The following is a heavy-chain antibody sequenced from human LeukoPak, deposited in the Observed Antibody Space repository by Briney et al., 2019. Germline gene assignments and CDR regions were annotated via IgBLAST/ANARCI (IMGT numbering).Heavy chain of an antibody. Sequence: SGGSLRLSCAASGFTFSSYAMSWVRQAPGKGLEWVSAISGSGGSTYYADSVKGRFTISSDNSKNTLYLQMNSLRAEDTAVYYCAKFLVRVRITIFGVVINWGQGTLVTVSS. V-gene: IGHV3-23*01. CDR1: GFTFSSYA. D-gene: IGHD3-3*01. J-gene: IGHJ4*02. CDR2: ISGSGGST. CDR3: AKFLVRVRITIFGVVIN.